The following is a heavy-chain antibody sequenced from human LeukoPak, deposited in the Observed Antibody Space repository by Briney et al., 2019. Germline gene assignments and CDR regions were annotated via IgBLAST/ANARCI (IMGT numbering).Heavy chain of an antibody. V-gene: IGHV3-7*01. CDR2: IKEDGSQI. CDR1: GFSFSNYW. D-gene: IGHD6-19*01. Sequence: HPGGSLRLSCVGTGFSFSNYWMNWVCQAPGKGLEWVANIKEDGSQIYYVDSVKGRFTISRDNAKNSVYLQMNSLRAEDTAVYYCAGSSGWLFDYWGQGTLVAVSS. J-gene: IGHJ4*02. CDR3: AGSSGWLFDY.